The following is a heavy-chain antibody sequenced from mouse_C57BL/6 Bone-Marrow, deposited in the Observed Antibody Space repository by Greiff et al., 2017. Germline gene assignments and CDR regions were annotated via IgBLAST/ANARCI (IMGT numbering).Heavy chain of an antibody. D-gene: IGHD2-3*01. CDR3: TRDGYYPLAY. V-gene: IGHV14-4*01. CDR2: IDPENGDT. CDR1: GFNIKDDY. Sequence: VHVKQSGAELVRPGASVKLSCTASGFNIKDDYMHWVKQRPEQGLEWIGWIDPENGDTEYASKFQGKATITADTSSNTAYLQLSSLTSEDTAVYYCTRDGYYPLAYWGQGTLVTVSA. J-gene: IGHJ3*01.